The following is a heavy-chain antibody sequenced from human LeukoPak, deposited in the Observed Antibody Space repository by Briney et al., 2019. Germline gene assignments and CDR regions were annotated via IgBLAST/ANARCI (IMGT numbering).Heavy chain of an antibody. CDR2: ISSSSSYI. Sequence: GGSLRLSCAASGFTFSSYAMSWVRQAPGKGLEWVSSISSSSSYIYYADSVKGRFTISRDNAKNSLYLQMNSLRAEDTAVYYCARDQTAAGTGSWGQGTLVTVSS. CDR3: ARDQTAAGTGS. J-gene: IGHJ5*02. CDR1: GFTFSSYA. D-gene: IGHD6-13*01. V-gene: IGHV3-21*01.